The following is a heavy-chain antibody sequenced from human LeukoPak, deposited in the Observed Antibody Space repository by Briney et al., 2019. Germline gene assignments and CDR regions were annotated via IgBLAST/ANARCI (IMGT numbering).Heavy chain of an antibody. Sequence: PGGSLRLSCAASGFTFSNYWMNWVRQAPGKGLEWVACIREDGSEKYYVDSVKGRFTISRDNAKNSLYLQMNSLRAEDTAVYYCAKDRSLAVAGTPTGSFDYWGQGTLVTVSS. V-gene: IGHV3-7*01. CDR2: IREDGSEK. J-gene: IGHJ4*02. CDR3: AKDRSLAVAGTPTGSFDY. D-gene: IGHD6-19*01. CDR1: GFTFSNYW.